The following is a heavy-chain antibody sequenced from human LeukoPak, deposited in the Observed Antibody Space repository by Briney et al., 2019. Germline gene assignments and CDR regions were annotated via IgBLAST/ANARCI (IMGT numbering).Heavy chain of an antibody. CDR1: GFTFSTYW. CDR2: ANSDGSTT. CDR3: ARDRAYGWFDP. Sequence: PGGSLRLSCSASGFTFSTYWMHWVRQAPGKGLVWVSRANSDGSTTSYADSVKGRFTISRDNAKNTLYLQMNSLRAEDTAVYYCARDRAYGWFDPWGQGTLVTVSS. J-gene: IGHJ5*02. D-gene: IGHD3-10*01. V-gene: IGHV3-74*01.